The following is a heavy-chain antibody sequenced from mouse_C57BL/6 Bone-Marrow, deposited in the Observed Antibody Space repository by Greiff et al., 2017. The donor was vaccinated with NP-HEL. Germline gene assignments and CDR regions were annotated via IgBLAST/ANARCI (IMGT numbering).Heavy chain of an antibody. CDR2: INPNNGGT. CDR3: ARCHNSGSSYYSDN. D-gene: IGHD1-1*01. V-gene: IGHV1-26*01. CDR1: GYTFTDYY. Sequence: EVQLQQSGPELVKPGASVKISCKASGYTFTDYYMNWVKQSHGKSLEWIGDINPNNGGTSYNQKFKGKATLTVDKSSSTAYMELRSLTSEDSAVYYCARCHNSGSSYYSDNRGQGTTLTVSP. J-gene: IGHJ2*01.